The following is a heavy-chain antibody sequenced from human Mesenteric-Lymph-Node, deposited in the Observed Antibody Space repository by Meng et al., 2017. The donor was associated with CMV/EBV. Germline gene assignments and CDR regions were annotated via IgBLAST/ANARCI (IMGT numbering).Heavy chain of an antibody. V-gene: IGHV3-21*01. CDR3: KTGIAAGLNDY. Sequence: GESLKISCAASGFTFDDYAMHWVRQAPGKGLEWVSSITSSSISYIYYADSVKGRFTISRDNAKNSLFLQMNSLRGEDTAVYYCKTGIAAGLNDYWGQGTLVTVSS. CDR2: ITSSSISYI. J-gene: IGHJ4*02. CDR1: GFTFDDYA. D-gene: IGHD6-13*01.